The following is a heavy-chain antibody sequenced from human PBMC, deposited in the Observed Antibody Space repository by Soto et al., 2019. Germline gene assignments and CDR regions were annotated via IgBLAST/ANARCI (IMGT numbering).Heavy chain of an antibody. CDR3: ARAMGDWGTYYYYYGLDV. J-gene: IGHJ6*01. CDR1: GDSISVSADSHHNHY. D-gene: IGHD3-16*01. CDR2: IYYSGAT. Sequence: SETLCVTCTLSGDSISVSADSHHNHYWSLVRHRKRKALERIGSIYYSGATNYNPSLKSRVTMSADTSKNKFSLNLSSVTAADTAIYYCARAMGDWGTYYYYYGLDVWGQGTTVTVSS. V-gene: IGHV4-59*11.